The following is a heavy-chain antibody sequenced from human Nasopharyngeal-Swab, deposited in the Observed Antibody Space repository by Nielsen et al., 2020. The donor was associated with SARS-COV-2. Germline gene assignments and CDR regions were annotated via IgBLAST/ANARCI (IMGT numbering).Heavy chain of an antibody. D-gene: IGHD1-1*01. CDR2: INSDGSST. CDR3: AREAFDSTTYYYYMDV. CDR1: GFTFSSYW. V-gene: IGHV3-74*01. J-gene: IGHJ6*03. Sequence: GESLKISCAASGFTFSSYWMHWVRQAPGKGLVWVSRINSDGSSTSYADSVKGRFTISRENAKNSLYLQMNSLRAGDTAVYYCAREAFDSTTYYYYMDVWGKGTTVTVSS.